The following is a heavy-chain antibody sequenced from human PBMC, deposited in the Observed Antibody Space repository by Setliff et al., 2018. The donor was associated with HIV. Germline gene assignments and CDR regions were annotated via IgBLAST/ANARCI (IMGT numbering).Heavy chain of an antibody. CDR3: ARANYYYDSSGLNYYYYYGMDA. J-gene: IGHJ6*02. D-gene: IGHD3-22*01. CDR2: MNPNSGNT. CDR1: GYTFTSYD. Sequence: AASVKVSCKASGYTFTSYDINWVRQATGQGLEWMGWMNPNSGNTGYAQKFQGRVTMTRNTSISTAYMELSSLRSEDTAVYYCARANYYYDSSGLNYYYYYGMDAWGQGTTVTVSS. V-gene: IGHV1-8*01.